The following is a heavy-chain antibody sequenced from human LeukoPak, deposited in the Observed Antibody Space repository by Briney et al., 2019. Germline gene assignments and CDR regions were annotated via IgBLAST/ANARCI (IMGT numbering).Heavy chain of an antibody. CDR2: IYSAGST. V-gene: IGHV3-53*01. J-gene: IGHJ6*03. Sequence: GGSLRLSCAASGLTVSRNYMSWVRQAPGKGLESVSVIYSAGSTYYADSVRGRFTISRDNAKNTLYLQMNSLRVEDTAVYYCARDRRSPGLYYMDVWGKGTTVTVSS. CDR3: ARDRRSPGLYYMDV. D-gene: IGHD3-22*01. CDR1: GLTVSRNY.